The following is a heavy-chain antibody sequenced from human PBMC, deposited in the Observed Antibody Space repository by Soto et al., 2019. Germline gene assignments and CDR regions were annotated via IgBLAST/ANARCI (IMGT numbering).Heavy chain of an antibody. D-gene: IGHD6-6*01. J-gene: IGHJ6*02. CDR1: GFTFSYYY. CDR2: ISSSGDII. CDR3: ATVQGDEYSSSPYYYYYGMDV. Sequence: QVQLVESGGGLVKPGGSLRLSCAASGFTFSYYYMSWIRQAPGKGPEWVSYISSSGDIIYYADSVKGRFTISRHNAKNSLYLQMNSLRAEDTAVYYCATVQGDEYSSSPYYYYYGMDVWGQGTTVTVSS. V-gene: IGHV3-11*01.